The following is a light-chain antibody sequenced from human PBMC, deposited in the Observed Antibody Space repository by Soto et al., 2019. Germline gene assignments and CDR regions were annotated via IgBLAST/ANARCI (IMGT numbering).Light chain of an antibody. CDR3: QQYRSSPIT. V-gene: IGKV3-11*01. CDR1: QSVSSY. J-gene: IGKJ5*01. Sequence: EIVLTQSPATLSLSPWQIATLSCRASQSVSSYLAWYQQKPGQAPRLLIYDASNRATGIPGRFSASGSGTDFSLTISRLDPEDFAVYYCQQYRSSPITFGQGTRLEI. CDR2: DAS.